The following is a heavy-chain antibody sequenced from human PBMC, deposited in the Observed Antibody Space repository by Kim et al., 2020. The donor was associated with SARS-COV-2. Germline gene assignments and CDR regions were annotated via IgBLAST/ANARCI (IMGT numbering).Heavy chain of an antibody. D-gene: IGHD3-16*02. CDR3: ARGGNNDQSKYRIDY. V-gene: IGHV4-59*09. Sequence: PSLKRRVTISVDTSKNQFSLKLSSVTAADTAVYYCARGGNNDQSKYRIDYWGQGTLVTVSS. J-gene: IGHJ4*02.